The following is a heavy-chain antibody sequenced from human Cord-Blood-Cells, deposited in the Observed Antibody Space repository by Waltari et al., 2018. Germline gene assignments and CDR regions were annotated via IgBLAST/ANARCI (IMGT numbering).Heavy chain of an antibody. CDR1: GFTFDDYA. CDR3: AKGAAAGNWFDP. V-gene: IGHV3-43D*03. Sequence: EVQLVESGGVVVQPGGSLRLSCAASGFTFDDYAMHWVRQAPGKGLEWVSRISWDGGSTYYADSVKGRFTISRDNSKNALYLQMNSLRAEDTALYYCAKGAAAGNWFDPWGQGTLVTVSS. D-gene: IGHD6-13*01. J-gene: IGHJ5*02. CDR2: ISWDGGST.